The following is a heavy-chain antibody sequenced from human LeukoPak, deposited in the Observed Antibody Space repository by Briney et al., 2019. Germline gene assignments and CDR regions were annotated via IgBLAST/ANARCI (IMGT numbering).Heavy chain of an antibody. D-gene: IGHD3-22*01. CDR1: GGSISSSSYY. J-gene: IGHJ5*02. CDR2: IYYSGST. CDR3: ARHRGYYDSPNWFDP. Sequence: SETLSLTCTVSGGSISSSSYYWGWIRQSPGKGLEWIGSIYYSGSTYYNPSLKSRVTISVDTSKNQFSLKLSSVTAADTAVYYCARHRGYYDSPNWFDPWGQGTLVTVSS. V-gene: IGHV4-39*01.